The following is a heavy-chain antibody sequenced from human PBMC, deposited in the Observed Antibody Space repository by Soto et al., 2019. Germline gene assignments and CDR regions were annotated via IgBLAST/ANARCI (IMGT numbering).Heavy chain of an antibody. J-gene: IGHJ5*02. CDR2: IYYSGST. D-gene: IGHD6-13*01. V-gene: IGHV4-31*03. CDR3: ARDSRQLTQGWFDP. Sequence: QVQLQEPGPGLVKPSQTLSLTCTVSGGSISSGGYYWSWIRQHPGKGLEWIGYIYYSGSTYYNLSLTSRVTISVDTSKNQFSLKLSSVTAADTAVYYCARDSRQLTQGWFDPWGQGTLVTVSS. CDR1: GGSISSGGYY.